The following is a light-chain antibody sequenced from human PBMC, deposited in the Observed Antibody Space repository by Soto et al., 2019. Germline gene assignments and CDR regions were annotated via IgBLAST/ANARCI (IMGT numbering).Light chain of an antibody. J-gene: IGKJ5*01. CDR3: QQHETLIT. Sequence: IVLTQSPGTLSLSRGERATLSCRASQSVSSSYLAWYQQKPGQAPGLLIYGASSRATGIPDRFSGSGSGTDFTLTISRLEPEDFAVYYCQQHETLITFGQGTRLEI. CDR2: GAS. V-gene: IGKV3-20*01. CDR1: QSVSSSY.